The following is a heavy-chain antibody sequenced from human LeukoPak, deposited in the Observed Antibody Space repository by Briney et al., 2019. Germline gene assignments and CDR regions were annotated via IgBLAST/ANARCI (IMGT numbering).Heavy chain of an antibody. CDR1: GFTFDDYG. CDR3: ARVRPTPGGLGVYYFDQ. CDR2: ISWNGGST. V-gene: IGHV3-20*01. J-gene: IGHJ4*02. D-gene: IGHD3-10*01. Sequence: GGSLRLSCAASGFTFDDYGMSWVRQAPGKGLEWVSSISWNGGSTGYADSVKGRFTISRDNAKNSLYLQMNSLRAEDTALYHCARVRPTPGGLGVYYFDQWGQGTLVTVSS.